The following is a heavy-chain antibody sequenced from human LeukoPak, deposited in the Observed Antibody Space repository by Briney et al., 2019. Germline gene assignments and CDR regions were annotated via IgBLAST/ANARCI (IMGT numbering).Heavy chain of an antibody. CDR2: ISGYNGDR. D-gene: IGHD4-11*01. Sequence: GPVKVSCKASGYTFTGYYMHWVRQAPGQGLEWMGWISGYNGDRNFAPKVQGRVTMTTDTSANIAYMELRSLRSEDTAVYYCATGDSRGNYPYYFDQWGQGTLGAVSS. J-gene: IGHJ4*02. CDR3: ATGDSRGNYPYYFDQ. CDR1: GYTFTGYY. V-gene: IGHV1-18*04.